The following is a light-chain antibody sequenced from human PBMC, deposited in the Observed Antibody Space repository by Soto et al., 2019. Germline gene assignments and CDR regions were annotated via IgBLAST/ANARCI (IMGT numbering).Light chain of an antibody. CDR2: SSN. CDR3: AARDDTLNGAV. J-gene: IGLJ3*02. Sequence: QSVLTQPPSASGTPGQRGTISCSGSASNVGSNSVNWYQQLPGTAPKLLIYSSNQRPSGVPDRFSGSKSGTSASLAISGLQSEDEADYYCAARDDTLNGAVFGGGTKLTVL. CDR1: ASNVGSNS. V-gene: IGLV1-44*01.